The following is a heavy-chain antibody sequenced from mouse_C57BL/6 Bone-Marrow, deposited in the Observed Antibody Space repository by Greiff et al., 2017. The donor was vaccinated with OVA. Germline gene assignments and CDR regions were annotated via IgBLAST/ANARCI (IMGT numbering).Heavy chain of an antibody. CDR2: IYPRDGST. J-gene: IGHJ3*01. Sequence: QVQLQQSGPELVKPGASVKLSCKASGYTFTSYDINWVKQRPGQGLEWIGWIYPRDGSTKYNEKFKGKATLTVDTSSSTTYMELHSLASEDSAVYFCARFHDYDEAWFAYWGQGTLVTVSA. CDR1: GYTFTSYD. V-gene: IGHV1-85*01. CDR3: ARFHDYDEAWFAY. D-gene: IGHD2-4*01.